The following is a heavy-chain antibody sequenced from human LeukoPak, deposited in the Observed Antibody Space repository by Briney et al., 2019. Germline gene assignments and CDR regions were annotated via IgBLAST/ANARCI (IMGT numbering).Heavy chain of an antibody. D-gene: IGHD4-17*01. CDR1: GFPFSNYA. CDR2: VSGCGGRT. CDR3: AKGAQDFGDSTTDY. J-gene: IGHJ4*02. V-gene: IGHV3-23*01. Sequence: GGSLRLSCAASGFPFSNYAMSWFRQAPGRGLGWVSVVSGCGGRTSYTDSVKGRFTISRDNSKNTLFLQMNSLRVEDTAVYYCAKGAQDFGDSTTDYWGQGTLVTVSS.